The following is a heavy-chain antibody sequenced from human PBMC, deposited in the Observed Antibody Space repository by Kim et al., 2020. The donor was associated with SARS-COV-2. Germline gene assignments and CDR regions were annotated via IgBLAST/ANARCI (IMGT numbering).Heavy chain of an antibody. CDR2: IYSGDKT. J-gene: IGHJ4*02. D-gene: IGHD6-13*01. CDR1: GFTVSSNY. V-gene: IGHV3-66*01. Sequence: GGSLRLSCAASGFTVSSNYMSWLRQAPGKGLEWLSVIYSGDKTYYVESVKGRLTISRDNSKNTLYLQMSSLRVEDTAVSYCATNLAAAGVVWGQGTLVTV. CDR3: ATNLAAAGVV.